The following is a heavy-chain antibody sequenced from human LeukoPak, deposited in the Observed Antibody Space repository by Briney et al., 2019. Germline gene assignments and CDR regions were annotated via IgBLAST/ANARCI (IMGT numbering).Heavy chain of an antibody. V-gene: IGHV4-61*01. CDR1: GGSVSSGSYY. D-gene: IGHD2-2*02. Sequence: SETLSLTCTVSGGSVSSGSYYWSWIRQPPGKGLEWIGYIYYSGSTNYNPSLKSRATISVDTSKNQFSLKLSSVTAADTAVYYCARGGYQLPYKYFDYWGQGTLVTVSS. CDR2: IYYSGST. CDR3: ARGGYQLPYKYFDY. J-gene: IGHJ4*02.